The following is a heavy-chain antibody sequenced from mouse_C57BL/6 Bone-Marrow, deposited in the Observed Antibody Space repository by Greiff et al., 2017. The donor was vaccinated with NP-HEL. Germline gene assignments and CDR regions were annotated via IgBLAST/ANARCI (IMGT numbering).Heavy chain of an antibody. Sequence: EVMLVESGGGLVQSGRSLRLSCATSVFTFSDFYMEWVRQAPGKGLEWIAASRNKANDYTTESSASVKGRFIVSRDTSQSILYLQMNALRAEDTAIYYCAGDAYYGSSYAMDYWGQGTSVTVSS. CDR2: SRNKANDYTT. V-gene: IGHV7-1*01. CDR1: VFTFSDFY. J-gene: IGHJ4*01. D-gene: IGHD1-1*01. CDR3: AGDAYYGSSYAMDY.